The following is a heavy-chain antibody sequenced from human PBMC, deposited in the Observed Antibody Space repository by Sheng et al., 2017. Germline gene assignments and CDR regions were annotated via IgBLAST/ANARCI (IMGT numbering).Heavy chain of an antibody. J-gene: IGHJ4*02. CDR1: GFTFSSYA. CDR3: ARDYGSGSYYYDY. V-gene: IGHV3-30*04. CDR2: ISYDGSNK. D-gene: IGHD3-10*01. Sequence: QVQLVESGGGVVQPGRSLRLSCAASGFTFSSYAMHWVRQAPGKGLEWVAVISYDGSNKYYADSVKGRFTISRDNSKNTLYLQMNSLRAEDTAVYYCARDYGSGSYYYDYWGQGTLVTVSS.